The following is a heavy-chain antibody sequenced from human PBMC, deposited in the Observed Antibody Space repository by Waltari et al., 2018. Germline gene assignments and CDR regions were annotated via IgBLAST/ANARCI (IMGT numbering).Heavy chain of an antibody. CDR3: AKNRPLDI. V-gene: IGHV3-53*02. CDR2: LYSGGST. J-gene: IGHJ3*02. Sequence: EVQLVETGGGLIQPGGSLRISCAASGLVVSSDYMRWVRQAPGKGLEWVSILYSGGSTFYADFVKGRFTISRDKSKNTLYLQMSSLRADDTAVYYCAKNRPLDIWGQGTMVTVSS. CDR1: GLVVSSDY.